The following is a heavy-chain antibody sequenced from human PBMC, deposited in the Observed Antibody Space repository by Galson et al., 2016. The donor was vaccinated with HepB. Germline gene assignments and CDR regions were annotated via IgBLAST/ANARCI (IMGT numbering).Heavy chain of an antibody. CDR1: GFTFSSYD. V-gene: IGHV3-33*01. J-gene: IGHJ4*02. CDR2: IWYDGSNK. D-gene: IGHD6-13*01. CDR3: ARRAGSSWYSDY. Sequence: SLRLSCAASGFTFSSYDMHWVRQAPGKGLEWVAVIWYDGSNKYYADSVKGRFTISRDNSKNTLYLQMNSLRAEDTAVYYCARRAGSSWYSDYWGQGTLVTVSS.